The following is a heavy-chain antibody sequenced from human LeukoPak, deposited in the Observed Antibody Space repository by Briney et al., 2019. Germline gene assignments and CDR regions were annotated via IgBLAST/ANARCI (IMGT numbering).Heavy chain of an antibody. Sequence: PGGSLRLSCAASGFTFSSYGISWVRQAPGKGLEWVSVISGGGGSTYYADSVKGRFTISRDNSKNTLYLQMNSLRAEDTAVYYCAKGAHYDFFDYWGQGTLVTVSS. D-gene: IGHD3-3*01. CDR1: GFTFSSYG. CDR3: AKGAHYDFFDY. CDR2: ISGGGGST. J-gene: IGHJ4*02. V-gene: IGHV3-23*01.